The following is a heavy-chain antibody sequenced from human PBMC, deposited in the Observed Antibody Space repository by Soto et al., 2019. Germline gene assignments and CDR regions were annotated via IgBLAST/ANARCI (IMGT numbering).Heavy chain of an antibody. CDR3: AAGGTVTLYYSYGMDV. CDR2: ISGSGGST. J-gene: IGHJ6*02. D-gene: IGHD4-17*01. V-gene: IGHV3-23*01. Sequence: EVQLLESGGGLVQPGGSLRLSCAASGFTFSSYAMSWVRQAPGKGLEWVSAISGSGGSTYYADSVKGRFTISRDNSKNTLYLQMNSLRAEDTAVYYCAAGGTVTLYYSYGMDVWGQGTTVTVSS. CDR1: GFTFSSYA.